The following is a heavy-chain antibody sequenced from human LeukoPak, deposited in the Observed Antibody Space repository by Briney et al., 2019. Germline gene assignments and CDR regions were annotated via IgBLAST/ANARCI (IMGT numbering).Heavy chain of an antibody. CDR2: ISAYNGNT. CDR1: GYTFTSYG. J-gene: IGHJ4*02. V-gene: IGHV1-18*01. D-gene: IGHD3-10*01. CDR3: ARDRWFGDYFDY. Sequence: ASVKVSCKASGYTFTSYGISWVRQAPGQGLEWMGWISAYNGNTNYAQKLQGRVTMTTDTSTNTAYMELRSLRSDDTAVYYCARDRWFGDYFDYWGQGTLVTVSS.